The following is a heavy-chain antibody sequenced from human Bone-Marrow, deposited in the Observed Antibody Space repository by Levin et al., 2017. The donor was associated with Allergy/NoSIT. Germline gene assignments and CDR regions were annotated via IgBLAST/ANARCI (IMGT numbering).Heavy chain of an antibody. V-gene: IGHV3-53*01. D-gene: IGHD1-26*01. CDR1: GFTVSNNY. CDR3: ARDPGVRGNYYWYFDL. CDR2: IASNGNT. Sequence: GGSLRLSCAASGFTVSNNYMSWVRQAPGKGLEWVSVIASNGNTNYAESVKGRFTISRDNSKNTLYLQMNSLRAEDTAVYYWARDPGVRGNYYWYFDLWGRGTLVTVSS. J-gene: IGHJ2*01.